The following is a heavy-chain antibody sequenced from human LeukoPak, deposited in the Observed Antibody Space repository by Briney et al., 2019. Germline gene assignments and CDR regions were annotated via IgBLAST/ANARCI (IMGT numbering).Heavy chain of an antibody. D-gene: IGHD5-24*01. V-gene: IGHV2-5*01. Sequence: SGPTLVNPTQTLTLTCTFSGFSLSTTGVAVGWIRQPPGAALEWLALVNSNDEKRYSPSLQSRLTIPRDTPKNQMVLTMANMDPADTATYYCAHRPSGMATVRFEPWGQGSLVTVSS. CDR3: AHRPSGMATVRFEP. CDR2: VNSNDEK. J-gene: IGHJ5*02. CDR1: GFSLSTTGVA.